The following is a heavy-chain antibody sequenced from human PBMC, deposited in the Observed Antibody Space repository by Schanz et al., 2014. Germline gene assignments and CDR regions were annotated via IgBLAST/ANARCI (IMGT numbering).Heavy chain of an antibody. CDR3: ARDAVALVPEYFMDV. J-gene: IGHJ6*03. CDR1: GFTFSGYA. V-gene: IGHV3-33*08. D-gene: IGHD2-15*01. CDR2: IRYDGRNK. Sequence: QVQLVDSGGGLVKPGGSLRLSCAASGFTFSGYAMSWVRQAPGKGLEWVAVIRYDGRNKNFVESVKGRFTISRDNSNNTVYLQMNTLRAEDTAVYYCARDAVALVPEYFMDVWGKGTPVTVSS.